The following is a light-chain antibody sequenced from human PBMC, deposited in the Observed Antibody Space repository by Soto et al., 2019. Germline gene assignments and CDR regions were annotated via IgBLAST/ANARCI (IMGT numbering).Light chain of an antibody. CDR1: ASDVGGYNY. J-gene: IGLJ1*01. V-gene: IGLV2-14*01. CDR2: AVS. CDR3: CSYTSRTTYV. Sequence: QSVLTQPASVSGSPGQSITISCTGTASDVGGYNYVSWYQQHPGKAPKLMIPAVSNRPSGISSRFSGSKSGNTASLTISGLQSEDEADYFCCSYTSRTTYVFGTGTKVTVL.